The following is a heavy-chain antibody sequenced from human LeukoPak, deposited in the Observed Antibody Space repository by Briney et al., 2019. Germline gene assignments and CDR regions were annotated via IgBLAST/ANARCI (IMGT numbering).Heavy chain of an antibody. CDR1: GASFSDYY. J-gene: IGHJ6*03. CDR3: ARTRVVPAAYYYYYMDV. D-gene: IGHD2-2*01. CDR2: VNHSGST. Sequence: SETLSLTCAVYGASFSDYYWSWIRQPPGKGLEWIGEVNHSGSTTYNPSLKSRVTISVDTSKNQFSLKVSSATAADTAVYYCARTRVVPAAYYYYYMDVWGKGTTV. V-gene: IGHV4-34*01.